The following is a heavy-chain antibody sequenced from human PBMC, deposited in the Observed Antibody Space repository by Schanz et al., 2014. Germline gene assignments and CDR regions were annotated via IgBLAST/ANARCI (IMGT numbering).Heavy chain of an antibody. CDR1: GFTFSSYS. D-gene: IGHD2-2*01. J-gene: IGHJ6*02. CDR3: AKDSCSSTTCYGYGMDV. V-gene: IGHV3-23*04. CDR2: ISGSGGST. Sequence: EGQLAESGGGLVQPGGSLRLSCAASGFTFSSYSMNWVRQAPGKGLEWVSGISGSGGSTYYADSVKGRFTISRDNSKNTLYLQMNSLRAEDTAVYYCAKDSCSSTTCYGYGMDVWGQGSTVTVSS.